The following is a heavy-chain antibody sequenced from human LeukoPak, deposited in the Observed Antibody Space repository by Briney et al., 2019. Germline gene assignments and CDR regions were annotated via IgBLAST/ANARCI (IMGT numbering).Heavy chain of an antibody. CDR3: ARLRADAGSGHDWFDP. Sequence: SVKVSCKASGGTLSSYGIGWVRQAPGQGLEWMGRIIPIVNRANSAQRFQGRVTITADTSTNTVYMELSSLRSDDTAVYYCARLRADAGSGHDWFDPWGQGTLVTVSS. CDR2: IIPIVNRA. CDR1: GGTLSSYG. J-gene: IGHJ5*02. V-gene: IGHV1-69*04. D-gene: IGHD1-26*01.